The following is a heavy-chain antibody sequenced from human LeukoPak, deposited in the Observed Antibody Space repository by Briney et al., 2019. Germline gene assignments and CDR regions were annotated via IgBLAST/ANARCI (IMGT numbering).Heavy chain of an antibody. J-gene: IGHJ6*02. D-gene: IGHD5-18*01. CDR3: AKDGGDTAMTIYYYYGMDV. CDR2: ISGSGGST. Sequence: GGSLRLSFAASGFTFSSYAMSWVRQAPGKGLEWVSAISGSGGSTYYADSVKGRFTISRDNSKNTLYLQMNSLRAEDTAVYYCAKDGGDTAMTIYYYYGMDVWGQGTTVTVSS. CDR1: GFTFSSYA. V-gene: IGHV3-23*01.